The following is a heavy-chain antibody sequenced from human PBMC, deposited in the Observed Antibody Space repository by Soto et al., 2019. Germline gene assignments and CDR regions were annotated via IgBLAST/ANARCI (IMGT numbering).Heavy chain of an antibody. CDR2: IIPIFGTA. J-gene: IGHJ6*02. CDR1: GGTFSSYA. CDR3: ARSSSMGPYCSGGSCPNRYYYGMDV. Sequence: QVQLVQSGAEVKKPGSSVKVSCKASGGTFSSYAISWVRQAPGQGLEWMGGIIPIFGTANYAQKFQGRVTITADESTSTAYMELSSLRSEDTAVSYCARSSSMGPYCSGGSCPNRYYYGMDVWGQGTTVTVSS. V-gene: IGHV1-69*01. D-gene: IGHD2-15*01.